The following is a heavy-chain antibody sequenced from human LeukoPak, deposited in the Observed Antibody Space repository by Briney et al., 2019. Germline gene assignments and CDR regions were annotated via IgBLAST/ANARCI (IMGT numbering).Heavy chain of an antibody. CDR2: TRNKANGYTT. CDR3: ARVSVPGSPAPYYFDY. CDR1: GFTFSDHY. J-gene: IGHJ4*02. V-gene: IGHV3-72*01. Sequence: PGGSLRLSCAASGFTFSDHYMDWVRQAPGKGLEWVGRTRNKANGYTTKYAASVEGRFSIFRDDSENSLYLQMNSLKPDDTAVYYCARVSVPGSPAPYYFDYWGQGALVTVSS. D-gene: IGHD6-19*01.